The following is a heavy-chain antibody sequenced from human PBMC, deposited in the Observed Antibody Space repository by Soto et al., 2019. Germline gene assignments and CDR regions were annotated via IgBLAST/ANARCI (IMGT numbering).Heavy chain of an antibody. Sequence: SETLSLTCTVSGGSISSSSYYWGWIRQPPGKGLEWIGSIYYSGSTYYNPSLKSRVTISVDTSKNQFSLKLSSVTAADTAVYYCASAKYCSGGSCLVQTLYYFDYWGQGTLVTVSS. CDR3: ASAKYCSGGSCLVQTLYYFDY. V-gene: IGHV4-39*01. CDR1: GGSISSSSYY. CDR2: IYYSGST. J-gene: IGHJ4*02. D-gene: IGHD2-15*01.